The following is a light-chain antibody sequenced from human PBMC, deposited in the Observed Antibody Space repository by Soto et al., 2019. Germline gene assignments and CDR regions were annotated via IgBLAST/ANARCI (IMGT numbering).Light chain of an antibody. CDR3: QHYGNSPLA. CDR2: DAS. V-gene: IGKV3-20*01. Sequence: ELVLTQSPGTLSLSPGESATLSCRASQTVSSNFLAWYQRKPGQAPRLLIYDASSRVTGIPDRFSGSGSGTDFTLNINRLEAEDVAVYYCQHYGNSPLAFGGGTKVEIK. J-gene: IGKJ4*01. CDR1: QTVSSNF.